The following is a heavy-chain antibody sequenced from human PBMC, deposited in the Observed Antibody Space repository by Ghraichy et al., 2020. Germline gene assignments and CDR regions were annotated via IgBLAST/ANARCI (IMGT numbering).Heavy chain of an antibody. CDR1: GYNFNTYH. CDR2: IRSNGAT. Sequence: ASVKVSCKASGYNFNTYHMHWVRQAPGQGLEWMGIIRSNGATAYAQKFQGRVTMTRDTSTSTVYMEVSGLTSEDHAVYYCAKDCGLAGSRDYWGQGTLVTVSS. D-gene: IGHD6-6*01. CDR3: AKDCGLAGSRDY. V-gene: IGHV1-46*02. J-gene: IGHJ4*02.